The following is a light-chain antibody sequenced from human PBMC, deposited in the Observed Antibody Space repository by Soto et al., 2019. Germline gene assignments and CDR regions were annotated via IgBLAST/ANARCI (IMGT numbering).Light chain of an antibody. CDR3: QQYNDWPPLT. CDR2: GAS. Sequence: EIVLTQSPGTLSLSPGERATLSCRASQSVSNNYLAWYQQKPGQAPRLLIYGASNRATGIPDRFSGSGSGTDFTLTISSLQSEDSAVYYCQQYNDWPPLTFGGGTKVEIK. J-gene: IGKJ4*01. CDR1: QSVSNNY. V-gene: IGKV3-20*01.